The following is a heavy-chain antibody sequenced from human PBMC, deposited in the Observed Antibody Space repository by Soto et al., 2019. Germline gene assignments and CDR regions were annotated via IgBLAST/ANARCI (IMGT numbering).Heavy chain of an antibody. J-gene: IGHJ6*02. CDR1: GFTFTSSA. V-gene: IGHV1-58*01. CDR2: IVVGSGNT. Sequence: SVKVSCKASGFTFTSSAVQWVRQARGQRLEWIGWIVVGSGNTNYAQKFQERVTITRDMSTSTADMELSSLRSEDTAVYYCAVTYLTAIYYYGMDVWGQGTTVTVSS. CDR3: AVTYLTAIYYYGMDV. D-gene: IGHD2-21*02.